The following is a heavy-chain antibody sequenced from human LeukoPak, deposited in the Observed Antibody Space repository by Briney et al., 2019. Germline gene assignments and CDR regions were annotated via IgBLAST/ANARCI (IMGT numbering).Heavy chain of an antibody. CDR1: GGSIRSGSYY. CDR2: MYTSGTT. J-gene: IGHJ4*02. D-gene: IGHD3-22*01. Sequence: SETLSLTCTVSGGSIRSGSYYWNWIRQPAGKGLEWIGRMYTSGTTNYNPSLKSRVTISVDTSKNQFSLKLSSVTAADTAVYYCARTASGYYLFDYWGQGTLVILSS. V-gene: IGHV4-61*02. CDR3: ARTASGYYLFDY.